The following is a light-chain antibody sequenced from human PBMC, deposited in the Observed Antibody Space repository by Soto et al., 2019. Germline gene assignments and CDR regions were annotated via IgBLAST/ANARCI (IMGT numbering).Light chain of an antibody. CDR2: DAS. Sequence: EIVLTQSPATLSLSPGEGATLSCRASQSVGSLLAWYQQKPGQAPRLVIYDASNRATGIPARFSGSGSGTDFTLTISRLEPEDLAVYYCQQRSNWPITFGQGTRLQIK. V-gene: IGKV3-11*01. CDR3: QQRSNWPIT. J-gene: IGKJ5*01. CDR1: QSVGSL.